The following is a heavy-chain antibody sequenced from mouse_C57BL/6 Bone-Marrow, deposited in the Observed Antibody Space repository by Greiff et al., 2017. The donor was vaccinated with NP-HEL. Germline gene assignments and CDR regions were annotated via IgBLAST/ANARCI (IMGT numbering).Heavy chain of an antibody. V-gene: IGHV5-17*01. J-gene: IGHJ3*01. CDR3: ARGYYGSSSWFAD. D-gene: IGHD1-1*01. CDR2: ISSGSSTI. CDR1: GFTFSDYG. Sequence: DVKLVESGGGLVKPGGSLKLSCAASGFTFSDYGMHWVRQAPEKGLEWVAYISSGSSTIYYADTVKGGFTISRDNAKNTLFLQRTSLRSEDTAMYYCARGYYGSSSWFADWGQGTLVTVSA.